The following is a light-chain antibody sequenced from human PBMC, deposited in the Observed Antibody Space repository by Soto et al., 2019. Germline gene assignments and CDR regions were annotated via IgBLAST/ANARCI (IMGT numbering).Light chain of an antibody. V-gene: IGLV2-14*01. Sequence: QSALTQPASVSGSPGQSITISCTGTSSDVGGSNYVSWYQQHPGIAPKLMIYDVTNRPSGVSHRFSGSRSGNTASLTISGLQDEDEADYYCSSYRSGTVVFGGGTKVTVL. CDR1: SSDVGGSNY. CDR2: DVT. CDR3: SSYRSGTVV. J-gene: IGLJ2*01.